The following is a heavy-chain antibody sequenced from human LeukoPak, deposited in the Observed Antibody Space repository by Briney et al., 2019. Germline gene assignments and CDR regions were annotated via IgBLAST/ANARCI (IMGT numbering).Heavy chain of an antibody. V-gene: IGHV3-7*01. D-gene: IGHD3-22*01. CDR2: IKEDGSEK. Sequence: GGSLRLSCAASGFTFSTYSTNWVRQAPGKRLEWVANIKEDGSEKNYVDSVKGRFTISRDNAKNSLYLQMNSLRAEDTAVYYCARGELTYYYDSSGQYYFDYWGQGTLVTVSS. J-gene: IGHJ4*02. CDR3: ARGELTYYYDSSGQYYFDY. CDR1: GFTFSTYS.